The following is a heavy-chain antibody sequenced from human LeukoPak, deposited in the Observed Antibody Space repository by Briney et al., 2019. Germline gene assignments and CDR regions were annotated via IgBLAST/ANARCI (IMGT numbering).Heavy chain of an antibody. V-gene: IGHV3-21*01. CDR1: GFTFSTHG. CDR3: ARDLSSGYSSSWTKGVFDY. D-gene: IGHD6-13*01. Sequence: PGGSLRLSCVASGFTFSTHGMHWVRQAPGKGLEWVSSISSSSSYIYYADSVKGRFTISRDNAKNSLYLQMNSLRAEDTAVYYCARDLSSGYSSSWTKGVFDYWGQGTLVTVSS. CDR2: ISSSSSYI. J-gene: IGHJ4*02.